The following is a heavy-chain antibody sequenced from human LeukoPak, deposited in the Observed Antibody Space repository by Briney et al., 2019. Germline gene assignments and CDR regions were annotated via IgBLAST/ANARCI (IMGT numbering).Heavy chain of an antibody. CDR2: IYHSGTT. Sequence: PSETLSLTCTVSGGSITSYYWTWIRQPPGKGLEWIGYIYHSGTTNFNPPLKSRVTISVDTSKNQFSLKLSSVTAADTAVYYCAQKAPYSPGYSQDWGQGILVPVSS. CDR3: AQKAPYSPGYSQD. J-gene: IGHJ1*01. V-gene: IGHV4-59*01. D-gene: IGHD2-15*01. CDR1: GGSITSYY.